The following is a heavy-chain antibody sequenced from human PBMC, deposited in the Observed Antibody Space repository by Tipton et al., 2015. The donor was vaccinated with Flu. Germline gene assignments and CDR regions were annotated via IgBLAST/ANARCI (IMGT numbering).Heavy chain of an antibody. Sequence: SLRLSCAASGFTFSSYEMNWVRKAPGKGLEWVSYISSSGNTISYADSVRGRFTISRDNTKKSLYLQLNSLRAEDTAIYYCATLTGNDYWGQGILVTVSS. CDR2: ISSSGNTI. J-gene: IGHJ4*02. V-gene: IGHV3-48*03. D-gene: IGHD7-27*01. CDR1: GFTFSSYE. CDR3: ATLTGNDY.